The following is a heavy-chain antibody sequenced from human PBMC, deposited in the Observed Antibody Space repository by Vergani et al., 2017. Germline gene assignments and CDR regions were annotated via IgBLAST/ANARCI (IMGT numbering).Heavy chain of an antibody. CDR3: ARGLWDCTHIRCSPPSY. V-gene: IGHV3-21*02. D-gene: IGHD2-8*01. CDR2: ISGSSSYV. Sequence: EVQLVESGGGLVKPGGSLRLSCAAPGFSFSSNSMNWVRQAPGKGLEWVAFISGSSSYVFYRDSVEGRFTITRDNAKKSVYLQMNSLRAEDTAMYFCARGLWDCTHIRCSPPSYWGQGTQVTVSS. J-gene: IGHJ4*02. CDR1: GFSFSSNS.